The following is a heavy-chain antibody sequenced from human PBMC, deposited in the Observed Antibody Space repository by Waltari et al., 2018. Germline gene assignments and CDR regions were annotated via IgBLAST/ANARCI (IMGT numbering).Heavy chain of an antibody. D-gene: IGHD3-22*01. V-gene: IGHV4-39*01. CDR1: GGSISSSSYY. CDR3: ARQITMIVVVAFDI. Sequence: QLQLQESGPGLVKPSETLSLTCTVSGGSISSSSYYWGWIRQPPGKGLEWIGSIDYSGSTYYNPSLKSRVTISVDTSKNQFSLKLSSVTAADTAVYYCARQITMIVVVAFDIWGQGTMVTVSS. J-gene: IGHJ3*02. CDR2: IDYSGST.